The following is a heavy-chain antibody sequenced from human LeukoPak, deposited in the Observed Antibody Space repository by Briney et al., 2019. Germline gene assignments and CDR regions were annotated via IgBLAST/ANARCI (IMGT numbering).Heavy chain of an antibody. CDR2: VNHDGSEK. J-gene: IGHJ4*02. CDR3: ASRSHYYDSSGYYPIDY. Sequence: GGSLRLSCAASGFTFSSYWMTWVRQAPGKGLEWVANVNHDGSEKRYVDSVKGRFTISRDNAKNSLYLQMNSLRAEDTAVYYCASRSHYYDSSGYYPIDYWGQGTLVTVSS. V-gene: IGHV3-7*01. CDR1: GFTFSSYW. D-gene: IGHD3-22*01.